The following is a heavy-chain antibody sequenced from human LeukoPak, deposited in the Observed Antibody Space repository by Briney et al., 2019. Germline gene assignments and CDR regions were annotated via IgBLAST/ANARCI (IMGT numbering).Heavy chain of an antibody. CDR1: GGSISSGGYS. CDR2: IYHSGST. J-gene: IGHJ4*02. D-gene: IGHD5-24*01. CDR3: ARGRGARLQFPYFDY. V-gene: IGHV4-30-2*01. Sequence: PSETLSLTCAVSGGSISSGGYSWSWSRQPPGKGLEWIGCIYHSGSTYYNPSLKSRVTISVDRSKNQFSLKLSSVTAADTAVYYCARGRGARLQFPYFDYWGQGTLVTVSS.